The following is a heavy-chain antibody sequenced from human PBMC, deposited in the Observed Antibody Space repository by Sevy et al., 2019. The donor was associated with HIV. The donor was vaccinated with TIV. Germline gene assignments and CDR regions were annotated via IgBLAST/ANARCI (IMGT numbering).Heavy chain of an antibody. CDR1: GFTFSSYS. CDR2: ISSSSYI. D-gene: IGHD5-12*01. Sequence: GGSLRLSCAASGFTFSSYSMNWVRQAPGKGLEWVSSISSSSYIYYADSVKGRSTISRDNAKNSLYLQMNSLRAEDTAVYYCARGGGYGLTTTFDYWGQGTLVTVSS. J-gene: IGHJ4*02. CDR3: ARGGGYGLTTTFDY. V-gene: IGHV3-21*01.